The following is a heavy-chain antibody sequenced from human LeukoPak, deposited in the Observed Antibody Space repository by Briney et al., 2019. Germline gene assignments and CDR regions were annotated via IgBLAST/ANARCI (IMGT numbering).Heavy chain of an antibody. CDR2: ITWNSDSI. V-gene: IGHV3-9*01. Sequence: GGSLRLSCAASGFTFDDYAMHWVRQAPGKGLEWVSGITWNSDSIDYADSVKGRFTISRDNAKNSLYLQMNSLRAEDTAVYYCARDFVVVAKDDAFDIWGQGTMVTVSS. CDR3: ARDFVVVAKDDAFDI. J-gene: IGHJ3*02. CDR1: GFTFDDYA. D-gene: IGHD2-21*01.